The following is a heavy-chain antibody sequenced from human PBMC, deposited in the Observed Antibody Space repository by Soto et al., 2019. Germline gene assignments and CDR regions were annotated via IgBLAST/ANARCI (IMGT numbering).Heavy chain of an antibody. Sequence: GGSLRLSCAASGFTFSSYGMHWVRHAPGKGLEWVAVIWYDGSNKYYADSVKGRFTISRDNSKNTLYLQMNSLRAEDTAVYYCARVERDYSGHLHIWCKGTMV. V-gene: IGHV3-33*01. CDR2: IWYDGSNK. J-gene: IGHJ3*02. D-gene: IGHD3-10*01. CDR3: ARVERDYSGHLHI. CDR1: GFTFSSYG.